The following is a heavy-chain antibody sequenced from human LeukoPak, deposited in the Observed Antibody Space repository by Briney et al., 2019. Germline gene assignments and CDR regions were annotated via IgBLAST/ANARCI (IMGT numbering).Heavy chain of an antibody. V-gene: IGHV3-30*04. Sequence: PGGSLRLSCAASGFTFSSYAMHWVRQAPGKGLEWVAVISYDGSNKYCADSVKGRFTVSRDNAKNTLYLQVNNLRAEDTAVYYCARGPNSNWSGLDFWGQGTLLTVSS. J-gene: IGHJ4*02. CDR3: ARGPNSNWSGLDF. D-gene: IGHD6-6*01. CDR1: GFTFSSYA. CDR2: ISYDGSNK.